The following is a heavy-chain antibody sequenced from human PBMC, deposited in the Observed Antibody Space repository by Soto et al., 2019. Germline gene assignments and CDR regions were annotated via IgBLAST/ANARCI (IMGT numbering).Heavy chain of an antibody. D-gene: IGHD2-8*02. Sequence: PGGSLRLSCAASGFMFSSYAMSWVRQAPGKGLEWVSTILVDGRTFYVDSVKGRFTISRDSSQNTVYLQMNSLTAGDTALYYCAKATATGGGAFDICGQGTMVTVSS. CDR2: ILVDGRT. CDR1: GFMFSSYA. CDR3: AKATATGGGAFDI. J-gene: IGHJ3*02. V-gene: IGHV3-23*01.